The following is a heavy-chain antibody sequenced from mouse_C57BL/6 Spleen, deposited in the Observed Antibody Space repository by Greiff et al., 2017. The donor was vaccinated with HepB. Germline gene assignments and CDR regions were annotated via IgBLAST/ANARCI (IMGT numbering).Heavy chain of an antibody. CDR1: GYTFTSYW. Sequence: QVQLQQPGTELVKPGASVKLSCKASGYTFTSYWMHWVKQRPGQGLEWIGNINPSNGGTNYNEKFKSKATLTVDKSSSTAYMQLSSLTSEDSAVYCCAREGYYGYAMDYWGQGTSVTVSS. CDR2: INPSNGGT. D-gene: IGHD1-1*01. J-gene: IGHJ4*01. CDR3: AREGYYGYAMDY. V-gene: IGHV1-53*01.